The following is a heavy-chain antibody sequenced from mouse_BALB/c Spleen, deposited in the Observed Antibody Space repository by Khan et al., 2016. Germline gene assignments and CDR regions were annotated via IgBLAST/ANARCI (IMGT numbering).Heavy chain of an antibody. J-gene: IGHJ3*01. D-gene: IGHD1-1*01. Sequence: EVQLLESGGGLVQPGGSLKLSCAASGFDFRRYWMSWVRQAPGKGLEWIGEINPDSRTINYTPSLKDKFTISRDNAQNTLYLQMSKVRSEDTALYYCARAGYYGYLDYWCQGSLVSVSA. V-gene: IGHV4-1*02. CDR1: GFDFRRYW. CDR2: INPDSRTI. CDR3: ARAGYYGYLDY.